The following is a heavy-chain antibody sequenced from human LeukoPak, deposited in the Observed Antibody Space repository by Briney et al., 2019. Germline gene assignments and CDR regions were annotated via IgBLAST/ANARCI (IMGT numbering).Heavy chain of an antibody. Sequence: SETLSLTCTVSGGPIFSYYWSWIRQTAGKGLEWIGRLYPGVGTDYNPSLKSRVTMSVDTSKKQFALKLSAVTAADTAVYYCARLKFYDSTGYSPGHYMDVWGKGTTVTASS. J-gene: IGHJ6*03. CDR3: ARLKFYDSTGYSPGHYMDV. CDR1: GGPIFSYY. V-gene: IGHV4-4*07. CDR2: LYPGVGT. D-gene: IGHD3-22*01.